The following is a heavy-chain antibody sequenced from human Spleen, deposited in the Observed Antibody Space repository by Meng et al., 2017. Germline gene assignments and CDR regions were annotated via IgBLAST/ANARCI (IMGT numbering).Heavy chain of an antibody. Sequence: KVSCKASGYDFTTYWIGWVRQMPGKGLEWMAMIYPDDSDTRYGPSLQGQVSISVDKSIGTAYLQWSSLTVSDTAMYYCARGGQVVASTFASWGQGTLVTVSS. CDR1: GYDFTTYW. D-gene: IGHD2-15*01. CDR3: ARGGQVVASTFAS. V-gene: IGHV5-51*01. CDR2: IYPDDSDT. J-gene: IGHJ4*02.